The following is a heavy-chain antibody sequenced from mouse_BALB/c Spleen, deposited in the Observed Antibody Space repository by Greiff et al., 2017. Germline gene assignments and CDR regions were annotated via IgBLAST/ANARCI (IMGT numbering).Heavy chain of an antibody. V-gene: IGHV5-17*02. D-gene: IGHD2-1*01. CDR3: ARSNYGNSFDY. CDR1: GFTFSSFG. Sequence: EVQLVESGGGLVQPGGSRKLSCAASGFTFSSFGMHWVRQAPEKGLEWVAYISSGSSTIYYADTVKGRFTISRDNPKNTLFLQMTSLRSEDTAMYDCARSNYGNSFDYWGQGTTLTVSS. CDR2: ISSGSSTI. J-gene: IGHJ2*01.